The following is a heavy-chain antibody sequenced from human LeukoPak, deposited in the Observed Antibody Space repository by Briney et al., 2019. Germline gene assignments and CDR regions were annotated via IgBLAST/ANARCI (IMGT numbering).Heavy chain of an antibody. CDR2: ISGSGGST. V-gene: IGHV3-23*01. Sequence: GGSLRLSCAASGFTFNNYAMSWVRQAPGKGLEWVSTISGSGGSTYYADSVKGRFTISRDNSKNTLFLQMNSLRAEDTAVYYCAGTDYDILTGYYTVPFDYWGQGTLVTVSS. CDR3: AGTDYDILTGYYTVPFDY. D-gene: IGHD3-9*01. CDR1: GFTFNNYA. J-gene: IGHJ4*02.